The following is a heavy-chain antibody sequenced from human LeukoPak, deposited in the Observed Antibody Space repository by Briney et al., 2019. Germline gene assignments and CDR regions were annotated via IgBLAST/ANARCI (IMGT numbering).Heavy chain of an antibody. CDR2: ISGSGIK. CDR3: ARGPSVLVAIDN. V-gene: IGHV3-48*03. J-gene: IGHJ4*02. CDR1: RFTFSSYE. Sequence: GSLRLSCAASRFTFSSYEMNWVRQAPGKGLEWVSYISGSGIKHYADSVKGRFTISRDNAKDMLYLQMDSLRAEDTAIYYCARGPSVLVAIDNWGQGTLVAVSS. D-gene: IGHD2-8*02.